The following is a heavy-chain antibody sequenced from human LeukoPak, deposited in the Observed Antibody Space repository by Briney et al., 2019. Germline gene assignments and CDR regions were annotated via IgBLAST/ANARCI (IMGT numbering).Heavy chain of an antibody. V-gene: IGHV3-23*01. CDR2: ISGRGGRT. CDR3: AKDRGSSPYNWFDP. D-gene: IGHD6-6*01. CDR1: GFTFSSYA. Sequence: PGGSLRLSCAASGFTFSSYAMSWVGQAPGKGVEGVSGISGRGGRTYYADSVKGRFTISRDNSKNTLYLQMNSLRAEDTAVYYCAKDRGSSPYNWFDPWGQGNLVTVSS. J-gene: IGHJ5*02.